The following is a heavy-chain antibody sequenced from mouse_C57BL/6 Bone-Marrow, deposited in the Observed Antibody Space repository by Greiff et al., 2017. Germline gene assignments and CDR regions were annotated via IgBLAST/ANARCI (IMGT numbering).Heavy chain of an antibody. D-gene: IGHD2-1*01. V-gene: IGHV1-50*01. Sequence: QFQLQQPGAELVKPGASVKLSCKASGYTFTSYWMQWVKQRPGQGLEWIGEIDPSDSYTNYNQKFKGKATLTVDTSSSTAYMQLSSLTSEDSAVYYCAREGDWVTYLPMDYWGQGTSVTVSS. CDR2: IDPSDSYT. CDR1: GYTFTSYW. CDR3: AREGDWVTYLPMDY. J-gene: IGHJ4*01.